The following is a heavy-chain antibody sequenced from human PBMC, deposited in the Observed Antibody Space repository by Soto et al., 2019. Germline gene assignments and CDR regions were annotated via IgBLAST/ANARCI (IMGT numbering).Heavy chain of an antibody. D-gene: IGHD3-3*01. CDR2: IYYGGST. Sequence: TLSLTCTVSGGSISSGGYYWSWIRQHPGKGLEWIGYIYYGGSTYYNPSLKSRVTISVDTSKNQFSLKLSSVTAADTAVYYCARGVSTIFGVVTNFDYWGQGTLVTVSS. CDR1: GGSISSGGYY. V-gene: IGHV4-31*03. J-gene: IGHJ4*02. CDR3: ARGVSTIFGVVTNFDY.